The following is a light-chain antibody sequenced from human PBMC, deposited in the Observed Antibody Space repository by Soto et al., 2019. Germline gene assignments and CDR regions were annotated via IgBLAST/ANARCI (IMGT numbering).Light chain of an antibody. V-gene: IGKV1-5*01. CDR2: DAS. CDR3: QQYDSYSWT. CDR1: HSISSW. J-gene: IGKJ1*01. Sequence: DIQMTQAPSTLSASVGDRVTITCRASHSISSWLAWYQQKPGKAPKLLIYDASSLESGVPSRFSGSGSGTEFTLTISSLQTDDFASYYCQQYDSYSWTFGQGTKVDIK.